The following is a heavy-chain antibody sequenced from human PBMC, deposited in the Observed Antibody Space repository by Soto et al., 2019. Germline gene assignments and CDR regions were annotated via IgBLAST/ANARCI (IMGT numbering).Heavy chain of an antibody. CDR2: IIAIFGTA. J-gene: IGHJ4*02. CDR3: ARESRYCSGGSCYFLPGIDY. V-gene: IGHV1-69*12. D-gene: IGHD2-15*01. CDR1: GGTFRSYA. Sequence: QVQLVQSGAEVKKPGSSVKVSCKASGGTFRSYAISWVRQAPGQGLEWMGGIIAIFGTANYAQKFQGRVTITADESTSTAYRELSSLRSEDTAVYYCARESRYCSGGSCYFLPGIDYWGQGTLVTVSS.